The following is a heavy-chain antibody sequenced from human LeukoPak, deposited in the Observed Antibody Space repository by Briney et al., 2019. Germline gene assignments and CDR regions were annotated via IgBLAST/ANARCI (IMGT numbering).Heavy chain of an antibody. CDR3: ARDGYSAYDRDLDH. CDR2: ISHNGNT. D-gene: IGHD5-12*01. J-gene: IGHJ4*02. V-gene: IGHV4-4*02. CDR1: GASISDTNW. Sequence: SETLSLTCTISGASISDTNWWTWVRQPPGKGLEWIGEISHNGNTNYSPSLKSRVTISVDKSKNQFSLRLDSVTAADTAVYYCARDGYSAYDRDLDHWGQGALVTVSA.